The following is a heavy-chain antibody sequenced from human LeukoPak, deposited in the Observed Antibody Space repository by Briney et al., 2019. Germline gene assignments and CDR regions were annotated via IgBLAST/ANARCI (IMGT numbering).Heavy chain of an antibody. CDR3: ARDGVTPNWFDP. D-gene: IGHD4-23*01. Sequence: ASVTVSCTASGGTFSSYAISWVRQAPGQGLEWMGGIIPIFGTANYAQKFQGRVTITADESTSTAYMELSSLRSEDTAVYYCARDGVTPNWFDPWGQGTLVTVSS. V-gene: IGHV1-69*13. CDR2: IIPIFGTA. CDR1: GGTFSSYA. J-gene: IGHJ5*02.